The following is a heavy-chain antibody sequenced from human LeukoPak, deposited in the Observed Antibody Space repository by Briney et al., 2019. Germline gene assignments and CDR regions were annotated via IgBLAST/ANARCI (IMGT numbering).Heavy chain of an antibody. J-gene: IGHJ4*02. CDR1: GGSISSSSYY. V-gene: IGHV4-39*07. Sequence: PSETLSLTCSVSGGSISSSSYYWGWIPQPPGKGLEWIGSMYSSGSTYYNPSLKSRVTMSVDTSKNQVSLKLSSVTAADTAVYYCARDLQQLVGEGGFDSWGQGTLVTVSS. D-gene: IGHD6-13*01. CDR2: MYSSGST. CDR3: ARDLQQLVGEGGFDS.